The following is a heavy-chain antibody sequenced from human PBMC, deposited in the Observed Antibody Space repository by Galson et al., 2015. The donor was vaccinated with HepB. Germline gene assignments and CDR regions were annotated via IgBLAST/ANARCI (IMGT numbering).Heavy chain of an antibody. V-gene: IGHV5-51*01. J-gene: IGHJ4*02. CDR3: ARHGGYSTGWYITAIDY. Sequence: QSGAEVKKPGESLKISCKGSGYRFSSYWIAWVRQMPGKGLEWMGIIYPGDSDTRYSPSFQGQVTISADKSISTAYLQWGSLKASDSAMYYCARHGGYSTGWYITAIDYWGQGTPVTASS. CDR2: IYPGDSDT. D-gene: IGHD6-13*01. CDR1: GYRFSSYW.